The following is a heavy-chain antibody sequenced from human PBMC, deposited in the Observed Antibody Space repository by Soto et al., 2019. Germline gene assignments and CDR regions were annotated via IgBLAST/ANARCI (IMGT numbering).Heavy chain of an antibody. CDR3: AKPLGTSFNRIVVPAVFFDY. CDR1: GFTFSSYA. Sequence: GGSLRLSCAASGFTFSSYAMSWVRQAPGKGLEWVSAISGSGGSTYYADSVKGRFTISRDNSKNTLYLQMNSLRAEDTAVYYCAKPLGTSFNRIVVPAVFFDYWGQGTLVTVSS. CDR2: ISGSGGST. J-gene: IGHJ4*02. D-gene: IGHD2-2*01. V-gene: IGHV3-23*01.